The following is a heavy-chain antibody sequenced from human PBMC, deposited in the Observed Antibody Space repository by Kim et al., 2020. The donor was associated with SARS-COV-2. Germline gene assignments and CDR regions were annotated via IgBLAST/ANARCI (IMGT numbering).Heavy chain of an antibody. V-gene: IGHV4-39*01. D-gene: IGHD2-2*01. Sequence: SETLSLTCTVSGGSISSSSYYWGWIRQPPGKGLEWIGSIYYSGSTYYNPSLKSRVTISVDTSKNQFSLKLSSVTAADTAVYYCASLYQLLLYFDYWGQGTLVTVSS. J-gene: IGHJ4*02. CDR3: ASLYQLLLYFDY. CDR2: IYYSGST. CDR1: GGSISSSSYY.